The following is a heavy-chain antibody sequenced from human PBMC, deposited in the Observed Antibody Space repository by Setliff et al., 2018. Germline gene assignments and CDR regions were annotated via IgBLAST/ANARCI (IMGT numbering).Heavy chain of an antibody. CDR1: DVSISDTTYY. D-gene: IGHD3-22*01. J-gene: IGHJ2*01. CDR2: VSFFGAS. V-gene: IGHV4-39*07. Sequence: SETLSLTCSVSDVSISDTTYYWAWVRQPPGKGLEWIGTVSFFGASYSNPSLKSRLTISLDKSGNRFSLNLTSVTAADTALYYCARAVDSSGYFPFWYFDLWGRGTLVTVSS. CDR3: ARAVDSSGYFPFWYFDL.